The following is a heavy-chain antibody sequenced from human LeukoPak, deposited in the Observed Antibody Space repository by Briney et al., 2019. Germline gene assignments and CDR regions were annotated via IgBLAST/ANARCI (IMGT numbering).Heavy chain of an antibody. Sequence: SETLSLTCTVSGGSISSSSYYWGWIRQPPGKGLEWIGSIYYSGSTYYNPSLKSRVTISVDTSKNQFSLKLSSVTAADTAVYYCAAKVLVINYYFDYWGQGSLVTVSS. CDR1: GGSISSSSYY. CDR2: IYYSGST. J-gene: IGHJ4*02. V-gene: IGHV4-39*07. D-gene: IGHD3-22*01. CDR3: AAKVLVINYYFDY.